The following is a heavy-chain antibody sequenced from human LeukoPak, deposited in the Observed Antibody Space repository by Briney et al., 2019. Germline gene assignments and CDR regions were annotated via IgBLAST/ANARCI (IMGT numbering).Heavy chain of an antibody. CDR3: ARGVSSGWSYYFDY. CDR2: IYYSGST. J-gene: IGHJ4*02. V-gene: IGHV4-59*01. Sequence: SETLSPTCTVSGGSISSYYWSWIRQPPGKGLEWIGYIYYSGSTNYNPSLKSRVTISVDTSKNQFSLKLSSVTAADTAVYYCARGVSSGWSYYFDYWGQGTLVTVSS. CDR1: GGSISSYY. D-gene: IGHD6-19*01.